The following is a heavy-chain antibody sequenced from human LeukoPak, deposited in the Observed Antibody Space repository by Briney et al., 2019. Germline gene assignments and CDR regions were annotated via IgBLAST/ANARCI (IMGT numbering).Heavy chain of an antibody. D-gene: IGHD1-1*01. Sequence: GGSLRLSCAASGFTFSDYDMHWVRQATGKGLEWVSAIGTAGDTYYTGSVKGRFTISRENAKNSLYLQMNSLRDGDTAVYYCARVAKERVGGVYYFDYWGQGTLVTVSS. J-gene: IGHJ4*02. V-gene: IGHV3-13*01. CDR1: GFTFSDYD. CDR3: ARVAKERVGGVYYFDY. CDR2: IGTAGDT.